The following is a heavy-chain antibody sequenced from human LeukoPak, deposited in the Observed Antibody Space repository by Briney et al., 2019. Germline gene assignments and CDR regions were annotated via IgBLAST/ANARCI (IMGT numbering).Heavy chain of an antibody. CDR3: ARDGGSGSPPDGNWFDP. D-gene: IGHD1-26*01. V-gene: IGHV4-38-2*02. Sequence: MPSETLSLTCTVSGYSISSGYYWGWIRQPPGKGLEWIGSIYHSGSTYYNPSLKSRVTISVDTSKNQFSLKLSSVTAADTAVYYCARDGGSGSPPDGNWFDPWGQGTLVTVSS. CDR1: GYSISSGYY. CDR2: IYHSGST. J-gene: IGHJ5*02.